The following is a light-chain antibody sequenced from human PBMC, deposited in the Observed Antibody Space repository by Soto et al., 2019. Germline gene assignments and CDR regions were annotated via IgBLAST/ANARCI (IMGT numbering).Light chain of an antibody. V-gene: IGKV1-13*02. J-gene: IGKJ4*01. Sequence: AIQLTQSPSSLSASVGDRVTITCRASQGIASALAWYQHRPGKAPILLIYDASNLESGVPSRFSGSGSGTDFTLTISSLQPQDFATYYCQQFNSYPLTFGGGTKVDI. CDR2: DAS. CDR1: QGIASA. CDR3: QQFNSYPLT.